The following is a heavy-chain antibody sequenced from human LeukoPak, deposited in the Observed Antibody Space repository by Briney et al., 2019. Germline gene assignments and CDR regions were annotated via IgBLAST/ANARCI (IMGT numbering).Heavy chain of an antibody. J-gene: IGHJ4*02. Sequence: ESGGSLRLSCAASGFTFSSYSMNWVRQAPGKGLEWVSSISFSGTYIYYPDSLKGRFTISRDNAKNSLFLQMNSLRAEDTAVYYCARRASTERGHSYGLDYWGKGTLVTVSS. D-gene: IGHD5-18*01. CDR2: ISFSGTYI. CDR1: GFTFSSYS. V-gene: IGHV3-21*01. CDR3: ARRASTERGHSYGLDY.